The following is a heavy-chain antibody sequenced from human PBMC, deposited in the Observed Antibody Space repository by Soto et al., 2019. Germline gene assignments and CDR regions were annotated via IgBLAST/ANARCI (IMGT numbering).Heavy chain of an antibody. V-gene: IGHV4-59*12. J-gene: IGHJ4*02. CDR2: IYYSGST. CDR1: GGSISSYY. Sequence: PSETLSLTCTVSGGSISSYYWSWIRQPPGKGLEWIGYIYYSGSTNYNPSLKSRVTISVDTSKNQFSLKLSSVTAADTAVYYCARGGPAGIVGAPYWGQGTLVTVSS. D-gene: IGHD1-26*01. CDR3: ARGGPAGIVGAPY.